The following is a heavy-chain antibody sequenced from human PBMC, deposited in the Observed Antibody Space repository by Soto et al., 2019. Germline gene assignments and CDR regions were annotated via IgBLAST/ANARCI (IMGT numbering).Heavy chain of an antibody. V-gene: IGHV4-34*01. CDR1: GESFSGFF. D-gene: IGHD3-16*02. CDR3: ARRIPGYRHYMDV. Sequence: QVQLHQWGAGLLKPSETLSLTCSVYGESFSGFFWTWVRLPPGQGPEWIGEMNRGGSSNYNPSLRSRVTISVDASKNQFSLTLTSVTAADTGVYFCARRIPGYRHYMDVWGKGTTVTVSS. J-gene: IGHJ6*03. CDR2: MNRGGSS.